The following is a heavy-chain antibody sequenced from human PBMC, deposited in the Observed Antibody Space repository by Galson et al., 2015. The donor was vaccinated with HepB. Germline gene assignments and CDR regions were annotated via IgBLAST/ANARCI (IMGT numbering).Heavy chain of an antibody. V-gene: IGHV1-24*01. CDR3: SGWFRESEYYYYMDV. J-gene: IGHJ6*03. CDR2: FDPEDGET. D-gene: IGHD3-10*01. Sequence: SVKVSCKVSGYTLTELSMHWVRQAPGKGLEWMGGFDPEDGETIYAQKFQGRVTMTEDTSTDTAYMELSSLRSEDTAVYYCSGWFRESEYYYYMDVWGKGTTVTVSS. CDR1: GYTLTELS.